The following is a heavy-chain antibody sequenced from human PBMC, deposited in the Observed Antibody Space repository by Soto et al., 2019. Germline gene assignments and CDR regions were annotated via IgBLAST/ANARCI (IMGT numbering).Heavy chain of an antibody. CDR3: SCWAGTTEYYFDCFDV. V-gene: IGHV4-30-2*01. CDR2: IYHSGST. CDR1: GGSISSGGYS. Sequence: PSETLSLTCAVSGGSISSGGYSWSWIRQPPGKGLEWIGYIYHSGSTYYNPSLKSRVTISVERPKNQFSLKLSSVTVADMAVYYFSCWAGTTEYYFDCFDVWGQGTTVTVSS. D-gene: IGHD1-7*01. J-gene: IGHJ6*02.